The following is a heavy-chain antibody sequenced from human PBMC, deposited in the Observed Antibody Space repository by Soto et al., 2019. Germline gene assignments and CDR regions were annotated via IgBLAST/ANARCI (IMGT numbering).Heavy chain of an antibody. Sequence: VQLLESGGGLVQPGGSLRLSCAASGFTFRDYAMNWVRQAPGKWLEWVSDISGSGDSARYADSVRGRFTISRDNSRNTLYLQMNSLRVDDTAVYYCGKERRGSGWSVCNYWGQGTLVTVSS. D-gene: IGHD6-19*01. CDR2: ISGSGDSA. J-gene: IGHJ4*02. CDR1: GFTFRDYA. CDR3: GKERRGSGWSVCNY. V-gene: IGHV3-23*01.